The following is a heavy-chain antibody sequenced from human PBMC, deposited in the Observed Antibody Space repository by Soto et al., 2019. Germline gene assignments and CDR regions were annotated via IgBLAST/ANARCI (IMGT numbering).Heavy chain of an antibody. Sequence: EVQLVESGGGLVKPGGSLRLSCAVSGFTFSNAWMSWVRQAPGMGLEWVGRIKSQIAGGTTHYAAPVKGRFTISRDDSQKTLSLQMNSLKAADPAVYYWATDAAVLLWFGDLSDGLHYWGQGTLVTGSS. V-gene: IGHV3-15*01. CDR1: GFTFSNAW. CDR2: IKSQIAGGTT. J-gene: IGHJ4*02. CDR3: ATDAAVLLWFGDLSDGLHY. D-gene: IGHD3-10*01.